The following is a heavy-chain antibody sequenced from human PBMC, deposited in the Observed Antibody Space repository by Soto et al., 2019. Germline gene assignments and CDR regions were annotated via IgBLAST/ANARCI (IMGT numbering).Heavy chain of an antibody. V-gene: IGHV3-33*03. J-gene: IGHJ4*02. CDR3: AAATTWNFHVPY. CDR2: IWYDGSNK. Sequence: QAQLVESGGGVVQPGTSLRLSCAASGFTISTHGMHWVRQAPGKGLEWLANIWYDGSNKFYAESVKGRFSINKDNSKNTPYLEKSSLRAEDTAVYYCAAATTWNFHVPYGGQGTEVTVSS. CDR1: GFTISTHG. D-gene: IGHD1-7*01.